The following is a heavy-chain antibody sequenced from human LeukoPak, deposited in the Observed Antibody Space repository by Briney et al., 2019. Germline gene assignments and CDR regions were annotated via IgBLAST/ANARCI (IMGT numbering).Heavy chain of an antibody. CDR3: ARWSLGDY. J-gene: IGHJ4*02. Sequence: GGSLRLSCAASGFTFSSYWMSWVRQAPGKGLEWVANIKPDGSDQYYVDSVKGRFTISRDNAKNSLYLQMNSLRAEDTAVYYCARWSLGDYWGQGSLVTVSS. CDR1: GFTFSSYW. D-gene: IGHD1-26*01. V-gene: IGHV3-7*01. CDR2: IKPDGSDQ.